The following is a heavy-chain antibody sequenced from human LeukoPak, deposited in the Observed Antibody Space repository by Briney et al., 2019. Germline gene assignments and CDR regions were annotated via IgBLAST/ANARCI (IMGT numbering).Heavy chain of an antibody. CDR1: GYTFTSYG. CDR3: AREAGLTILGVVIRSGYYYYMDV. CDR2: ISAYNGNT. D-gene: IGHD3-3*01. J-gene: IGHJ6*03. Sequence: GASVKVSCKASGYTFTSYGISWVRQAPGQGLEWMGWISAYNGNTNYAQKLQGRVTMTTDTSTSTAYMELRSLRSDDTAVYYCAREAGLTILGVVIRSGYYYYMDVWGEGTTVTVSS. V-gene: IGHV1-18*01.